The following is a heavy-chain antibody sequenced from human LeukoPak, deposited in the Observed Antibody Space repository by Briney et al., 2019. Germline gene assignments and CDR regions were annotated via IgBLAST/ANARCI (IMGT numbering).Heavy chain of an antibody. CDR1: GGTFSSYA. CDR2: IIPIFGTA. V-gene: IGHV1-69*05. Sequence: SVKVSCKASGGTFSSYAISWVRQVPGQGLEWMGGIIPIFGTANYAQKFQGRVTITTDESTSTAYMELSSLRSEDTAVYYCARGPVVTNWFDPWGQGTLVTVSS. CDR3: ARGPVVTNWFDP. J-gene: IGHJ5*02. D-gene: IGHD3-22*01.